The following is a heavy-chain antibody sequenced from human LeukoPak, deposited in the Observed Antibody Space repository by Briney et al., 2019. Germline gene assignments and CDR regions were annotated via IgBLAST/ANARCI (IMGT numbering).Heavy chain of an antibody. Sequence: AASVKVSCKASGYTFTSYDINWVRQATGQGLEWMGWMNPNSGNTGYAQKFQGRVTITRNTSISTAYMELSSLRSEDTAVYYCARGSRKLSGSYSPYYYYYMDVWGKGTTVTVSS. D-gene: IGHD1-26*01. V-gene: IGHV1-8*03. CDR1: GYTFTSYD. CDR3: ARGSRKLSGSYSPYYYYYMDV. J-gene: IGHJ6*03. CDR2: MNPNSGNT.